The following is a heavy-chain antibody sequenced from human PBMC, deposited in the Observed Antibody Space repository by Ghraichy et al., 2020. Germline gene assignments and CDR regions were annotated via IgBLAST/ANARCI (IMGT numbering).Heavy chain of an antibody. J-gene: IGHJ3*02. V-gene: IGHV4-39*01. Sequence: SETLSLTCTVSGGSISSSSYYWGWIRQPPGKGLEWIGSIYYSGSTYYNPSLKSRVTISVDTSKNQFSLKLSSVTAADTAVYYCARTVVTAIRIDIWGQGTMVTVSS. CDR1: GGSISSSSYY. CDR2: IYYSGST. D-gene: IGHD2-21*02. CDR3: ARTVVTAIRIDI.